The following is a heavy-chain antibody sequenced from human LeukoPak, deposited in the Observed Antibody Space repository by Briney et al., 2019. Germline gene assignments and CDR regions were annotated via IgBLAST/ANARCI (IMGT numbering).Heavy chain of an antibody. V-gene: IGHV5-51*01. D-gene: IGHD6-13*01. CDR1: GYSFTSYW. Sequence: GESLKISCKGCGYSFTSYWIGWVRQMPGKGVEWMGVIYPGDSDTRYRPSFQGQATISADKSISTAYLQWSSLKASDTAMYYCARSVVGIAAAGRSDYFDYWGQGTLVTVSS. J-gene: IGHJ4*02. CDR3: ARSVVGIAAAGRSDYFDY. CDR2: IYPGDSDT.